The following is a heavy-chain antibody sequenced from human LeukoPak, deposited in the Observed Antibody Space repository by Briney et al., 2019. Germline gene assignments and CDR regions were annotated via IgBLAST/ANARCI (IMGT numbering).Heavy chain of an antibody. J-gene: IGHJ4*02. V-gene: IGHV4-39*07. Sequence: SETLSLTCTVSGGSISSNYYYWGWIRQPPGKRLEWIGSIYYSGHTYYNPSLKSRVTISVDTSNNQFSLKLSSVTAADTAIYYCASEYCSGDSCEGGHFDYWGQGTLVTVSS. CDR1: GGSISSNYYY. CDR3: ASEYCSGDSCEGGHFDY. D-gene: IGHD2-15*01. CDR2: IYYSGHT.